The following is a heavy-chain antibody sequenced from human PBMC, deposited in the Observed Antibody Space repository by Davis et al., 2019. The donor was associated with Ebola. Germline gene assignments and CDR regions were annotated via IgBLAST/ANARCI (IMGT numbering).Heavy chain of an antibody. Sequence: GESLKISCAASGFTFSDYYMSWIRQAPGKGLEWVSYISSSSSYTNYADSVKGRLTISRDNAKNSLYLQMNSLRAEDTAVYYCASDGLSYDYVWGSYPTGYWGQGTLVTVSS. V-gene: IGHV3-11*05. CDR3: ASDGLSYDYVWGSYPTGY. CDR1: GFTFSDYY. CDR2: ISSSSSYT. D-gene: IGHD3-16*02. J-gene: IGHJ4*02.